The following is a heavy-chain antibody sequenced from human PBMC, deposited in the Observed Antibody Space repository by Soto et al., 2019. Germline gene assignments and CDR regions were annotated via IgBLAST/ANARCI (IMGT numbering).Heavy chain of an antibody. CDR1: GHPFLDFY. CDR2: INPNTGAT. J-gene: IGHJ4*02. V-gene: IGHV1-2*02. CDR3: ARIPYYYDTGGTDYF. Sequence: QVQLVQSGAEVRKPGASVRVSCSPSGHPFLDFYVHWVRQAHGKGLEWLGWINPNTGATNYAQKFEGRVTVTRDMSINTAYMELSRLTSDDTAVYYCARIPYYYDTGGTDYFWGPGTLVTVSS. D-gene: IGHD3-22*01.